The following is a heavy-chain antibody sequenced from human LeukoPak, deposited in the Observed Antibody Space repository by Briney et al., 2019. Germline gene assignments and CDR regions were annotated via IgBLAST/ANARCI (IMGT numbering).Heavy chain of an antibody. J-gene: IGHJ6*03. CDR1: SYSISSGYY. CDR2: IYHSGST. CDR3: ARVNSSGWYVHYYYYYMDV. V-gene: IGHV4-38-2*02. Sequence: SETLSLTCTVSSYSISSGYYWGWIRQPPGKGLEWIGSIYHSGSTYYNPSLKSRVTISVDTFKNQFSLKLSSVTAADTAVYYCARVNSSGWYVHYYYYYMDVWGKGTTVTVSS. D-gene: IGHD6-19*01.